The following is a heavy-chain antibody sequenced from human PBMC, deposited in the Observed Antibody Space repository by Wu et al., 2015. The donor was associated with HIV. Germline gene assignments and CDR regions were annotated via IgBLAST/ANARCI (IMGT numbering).Heavy chain of an antibody. CDR2: IIPIFGTA. CDR1: GGTFSSYA. D-gene: IGHD2-15*01. V-gene: IGHV1-69*18. J-gene: IGHJ6*02. Sequence: QVQLVQSGAEVKKPGSSVKVSCKASGGTFSSYAISWVRQAPGQGLEWMGRIIPIFGTANYAQKFQGRSSRLPRTKIHEAQPTXRAEQPERSEDTAPVYYCAKEEILLVVVXAQQKNINYYYFTVWTSGA. CDR3: AKEEILLVVVXAQQKNINYYYFTVWTS.